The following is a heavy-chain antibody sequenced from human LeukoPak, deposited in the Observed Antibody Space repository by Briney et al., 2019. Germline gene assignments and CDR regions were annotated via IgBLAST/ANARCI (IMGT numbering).Heavy chain of an antibody. Sequence: ASVKVSCKASGGTFSSYAISWVRQAPGQGLEWMGRIIPILAIANYAQKFQGRVTITADKSTSTAYMELRNLRSDDTAVYYCARDPSNSVGNRIYFDFWGQGTLVTVS. D-gene: IGHD5/OR15-5a*01. CDR3: ARDPSNSVGNRIYFDF. J-gene: IGHJ4*02. V-gene: IGHV1-69*04. CDR2: IIPILAIA. CDR1: GGTFSSYA.